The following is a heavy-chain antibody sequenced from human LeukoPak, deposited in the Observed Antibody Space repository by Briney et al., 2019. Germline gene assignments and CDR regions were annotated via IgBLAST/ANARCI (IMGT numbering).Heavy chain of an antibody. CDR1: GGTFSSYA. CDR2: IIPIFGIA. Sequence: SVKVSCKASGGTFSSYAISWVRQAPGQGLEWMGRIIPIFGIANYAQKFQGRVTITADKSTSTAYMELSSLRSEDTAVYYCARAGSGDYYYGMDVWGQGTTVTVSS. J-gene: IGHJ6*02. V-gene: IGHV1-69*04. D-gene: IGHD3-10*01. CDR3: ARAGSGDYYYGMDV.